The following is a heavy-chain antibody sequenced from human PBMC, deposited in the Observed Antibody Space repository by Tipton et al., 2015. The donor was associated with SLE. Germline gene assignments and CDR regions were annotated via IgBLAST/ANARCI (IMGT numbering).Heavy chain of an antibody. D-gene: IGHD5-12*01. Sequence: TLSLTCAVYGGSFSGYYWSWIRQPPGKGLEWIGEINHSGSTNYNPSLKSRVTISVDTSKNQFSLKLSSVTAADTAVYYCASSGYGSAYWGQGGLVTVSS. CDR1: GGSFSGYY. V-gene: IGHV4-34*01. J-gene: IGHJ4*02. CDR2: INHSGST. CDR3: ASSGYGSAY.